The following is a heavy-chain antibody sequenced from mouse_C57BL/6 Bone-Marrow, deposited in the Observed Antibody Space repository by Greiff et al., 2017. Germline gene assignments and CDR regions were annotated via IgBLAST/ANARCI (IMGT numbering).Heavy chain of an antibody. J-gene: IGHJ2*01. CDR1: GFNIKDDY. V-gene: IGHV14-4*01. Sequence: EVQLQQSGAELVRPGASVKLSCTASGFNIKDDYMHWVKQRPEQGLEWIGWIDPENGDTEYASKFQGKATITADTSSNTAYLQLSSLTSEDTAVYYCTRGVAPYFDYWGQGTTRTVSS. D-gene: IGHD1-1*01. CDR3: TRGVAPYFDY. CDR2: IDPENGDT.